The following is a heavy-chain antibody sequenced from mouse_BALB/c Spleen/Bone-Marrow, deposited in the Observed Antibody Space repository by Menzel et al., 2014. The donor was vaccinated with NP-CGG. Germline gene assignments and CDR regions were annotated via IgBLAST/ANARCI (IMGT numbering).Heavy chain of an antibody. CDR1: GFTFRSFG. V-gene: IGHV5-17*02. J-gene: IGHJ2*01. CDR2: ISGGTSTI. CDR3: VRGGYYVPSYFDS. Sequence: EVKLVESGGGLVQPGGSRKLSCAASGFTFRSFGMHWARQAPEKGLEWVAYISGGTSTIYYADTVEGRFTISRDNPNNTLFLQMTSLRSEDTAMYYCVRGGYYVPSYFDSWGQGTTLTVSS. D-gene: IGHD2-3*01.